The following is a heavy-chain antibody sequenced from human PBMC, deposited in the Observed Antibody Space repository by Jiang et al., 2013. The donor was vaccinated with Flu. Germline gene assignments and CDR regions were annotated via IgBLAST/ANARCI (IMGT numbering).Heavy chain of an antibody. V-gene: IGHV3-30-3*01. D-gene: IGHD5-24*01. CDR1: GFTFSTYA. CDR2: ISYDGSNK. J-gene: IGHJ4*02. Sequence: VQLLESGGGVVQPGRSLRLSCAASGFTFSTYAMHWVRQAPGKGPEWVAFISYDGSNKYYADSVKGRFTISRDNSKNTLYLLMNSLRAEDTAVYYCARDGARRDGTGAYYFDYWGQGTLVTVSS. CDR3: ARDGARRDGTGAYYFDY.